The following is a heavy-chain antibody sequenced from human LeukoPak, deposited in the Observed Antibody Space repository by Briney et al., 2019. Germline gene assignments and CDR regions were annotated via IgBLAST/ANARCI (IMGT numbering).Heavy chain of an antibody. J-gene: IGHJ4*02. CDR1: GFTFDDYG. CDR2: INWNGGST. V-gene: IGHV3-20*04. CDR3: ARDHSSSWAIDY. D-gene: IGHD6-13*01. Sequence: RPGGSLRLSCATSGFTFDDYGMSWVRQAPGKGLEGVAGINWNGGSTGYADSVKGRFTISRDNAKNSLYLQMNSLRAEDTALYYCARDHSSSWAIDYRGQGTLVTVSS.